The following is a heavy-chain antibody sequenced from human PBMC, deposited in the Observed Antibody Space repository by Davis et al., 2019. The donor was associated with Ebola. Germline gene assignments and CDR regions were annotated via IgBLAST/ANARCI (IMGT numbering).Heavy chain of an antibody. CDR3: ARGLMVYATAIDY. Sequence: GGSLRLSCAASGFTFSSYAMSWVRQAPGKGLEWVSAISGSGGSTYYADSVKGRFTISRDNSKNTLYLQMGSLRAEDMAVYYCARGLMVYATAIDYWGQGTLVTVSS. CDR2: ISGSGGST. CDR1: GFTFSSYA. V-gene: IGHV3-23*01. D-gene: IGHD2-8*01. J-gene: IGHJ4*02.